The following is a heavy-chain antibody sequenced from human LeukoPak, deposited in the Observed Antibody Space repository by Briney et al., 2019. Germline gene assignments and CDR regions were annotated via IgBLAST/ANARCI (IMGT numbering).Heavy chain of an antibody. J-gene: IGHJ4*02. V-gene: IGHV1-2*06. Sequence: ASVKVSCKASGYTFTGYYMHWVRQAPGQGLEWMGRINPNSGGTNYAQKFQGRVTMTRVTSISTAYMELSRLRSDDTAVYYCTRAGDSSGWFDYWGQGTLVTASS. CDR2: INPNSGGT. CDR1: GYTFTGYY. CDR3: TRAGDSSGWFDY. D-gene: IGHD6-19*01.